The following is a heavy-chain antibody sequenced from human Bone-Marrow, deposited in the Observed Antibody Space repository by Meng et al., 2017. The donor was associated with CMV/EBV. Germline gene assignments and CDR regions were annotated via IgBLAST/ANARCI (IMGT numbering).Heavy chain of an antibody. CDR1: GGSISSSSYY. CDR3: ARDVRDRFDP. J-gene: IGHJ5*02. CDR2: IYYSGST. V-gene: IGHV4-39*07. Sequence: SETLSLTCTVSGGSISSSSYYWGWIRQPPGKGLEWIGSIYYSGSTYYNPSLKSRVTISVDTSKNQFSLKLSSVTAADTAVYYCARDVRDRFDPCGQGTLVTVSS.